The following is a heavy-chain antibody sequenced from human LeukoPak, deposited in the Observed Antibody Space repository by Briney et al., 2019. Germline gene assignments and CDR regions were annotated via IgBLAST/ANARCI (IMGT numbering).Heavy chain of an antibody. Sequence: PGGSLRLSCAASGFTFSDYYMSWIRQAPGKGLEWVSYISSSGSTIYYADSVRGRFTISRDNAKNSLYLQMNSLRAEDTAVYYCARDRQWELLNAFDIWGQGTMVTVPS. D-gene: IGHD1-26*01. CDR1: GFTFSDYY. CDR3: ARDRQWELLNAFDI. J-gene: IGHJ3*02. CDR2: ISSSGSTI. V-gene: IGHV3-11*04.